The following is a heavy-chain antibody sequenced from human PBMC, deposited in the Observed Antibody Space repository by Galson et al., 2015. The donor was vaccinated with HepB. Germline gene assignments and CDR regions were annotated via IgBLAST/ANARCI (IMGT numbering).Heavy chain of an antibody. J-gene: IGHJ4*02. D-gene: IGHD4-11*01. V-gene: IGHV4-59*01. CDR3: ARSCDFSNACY. CDR1: GGSINFYY. CDR2: ISYSGTT. Sequence: LSLTCTVSGGSINFYYWSWIRQPPGKGLEWIGHISYSGTTNYNPSLKSRVTISVDTSKNQFSLKLNSVTAADTAVYYCARSCDFSNACYWGQGTLVTVSS.